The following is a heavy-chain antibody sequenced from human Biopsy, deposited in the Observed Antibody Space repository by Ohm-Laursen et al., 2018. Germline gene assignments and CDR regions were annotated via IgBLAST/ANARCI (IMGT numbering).Heavy chain of an antibody. V-gene: IGHV1-2*02. Sequence: ASVEVSCKASAYSFDDLRIHWVRQAPGQGLEWMGWNDPKSGGTNYAQKFQGRVTMTRDTSIRTTFMELRRLASDDAAVFYCARELGDFWGGRQFDFWGQGTLVTVSS. CDR1: AYSFDDLR. CDR2: NDPKSGGT. J-gene: IGHJ5*01. CDR3: ARELGDFWGGRQFDF. D-gene: IGHD3-3*01.